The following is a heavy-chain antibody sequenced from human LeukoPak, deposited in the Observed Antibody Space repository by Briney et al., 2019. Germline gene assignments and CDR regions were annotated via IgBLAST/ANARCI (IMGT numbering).Heavy chain of an antibody. J-gene: IGHJ5*02. CDR2: LSAYNGNT. CDR1: GYTFTSYG. V-gene: IGHV1-18*01. D-gene: IGHD3-22*01. Sequence: ASVKVSCKASGYTFTSYGISWVRQAPGQGLEWMGWLSAYNGNTNYAQKLQGRVTMTTDTSTSTAYMELRSLRSDDTAVYYCARLPMIVVAEYNWFDRWGQGTLVTVSS. CDR3: ARLPMIVVAEYNWFDR.